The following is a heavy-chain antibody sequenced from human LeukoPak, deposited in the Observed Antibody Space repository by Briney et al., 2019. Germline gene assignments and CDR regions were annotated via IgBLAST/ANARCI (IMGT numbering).Heavy chain of an antibody. Sequence: PGGSLRLSCAASGFTFSNYWMRWVRQAPGKGLEWVANINRDGSGKYYVDSVKGRFITSRDNAKNSLYLQMNSLGADDTAVYYCEGGPGYWGQETLVTVSS. V-gene: IGHV3-7*01. CDR2: INRDGSGK. J-gene: IGHJ4*02. D-gene: IGHD2-15*01. CDR1: GFTFSNYW. CDR3: EGGPGY.